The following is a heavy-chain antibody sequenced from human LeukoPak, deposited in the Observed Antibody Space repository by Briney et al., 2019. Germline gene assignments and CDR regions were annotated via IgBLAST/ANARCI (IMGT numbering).Heavy chain of an antibody. Sequence: VKVSCKASGGTFSSYAISWVRQAPGQRLEWMGGIIPIFGTANYAQKFQGRVTITADESTSTAYMELSSLRSEDTAVYYCARERNSGSYSWGQGTLVTVSS. CDR1: GGTFSSYA. CDR2: IIPIFGTA. J-gene: IGHJ4*02. V-gene: IGHV1-69*13. D-gene: IGHD1-26*01. CDR3: ARERNSGSYS.